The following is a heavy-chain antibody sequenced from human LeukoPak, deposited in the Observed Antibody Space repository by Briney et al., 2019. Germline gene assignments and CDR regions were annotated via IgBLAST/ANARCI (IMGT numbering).Heavy chain of an antibody. D-gene: IGHD2-15*01. CDR2: IYYSGSA. V-gene: IGHV4-59*01. J-gene: IGHJ4*02. CDR1: GDSIRSSY. Sequence: SETLSLTCTVSGDSIRSSYWSWIRQPPGETLEWVGYIYYSGSANYNPSLKDRVSMSVDTSKNQLSLRLSSVTAADTAVYYCARERGGQRSGQFDQWGQGILVTDSS. CDR3: ARERGGQRSGQFDQ.